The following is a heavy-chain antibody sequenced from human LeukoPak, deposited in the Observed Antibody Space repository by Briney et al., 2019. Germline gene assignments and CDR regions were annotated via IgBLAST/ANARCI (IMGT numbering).Heavy chain of an antibody. CDR1: GFTFSSYW. J-gene: IGHJ4*02. CDR2: ISSSSSTI. D-gene: IGHD3-10*01. V-gene: IGHV3-48*01. CDR3: ARDRGFNMVRGYYFDY. Sequence: GGSLRLSCAASGFTFSSYWMSWVRQAPGKGLEWVSYISSSSSTIYYADSVKGRFTISRDNAKNSLYLQMNSLRAEDTAVYYCARDRGFNMVRGYYFDYWGQGTLVTVSS.